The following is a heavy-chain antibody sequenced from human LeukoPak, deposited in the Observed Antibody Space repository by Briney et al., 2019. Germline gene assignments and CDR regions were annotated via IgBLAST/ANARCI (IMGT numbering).Heavy chain of an antibody. V-gene: IGHV1-8*03. CDR1: GYTFTSYY. Sequence: ASVKVSCKASGYTFTSYYMHWVRQATGQGLEWMGWMNPNSGNTGYAQKFQGRVTITRNTSISTAYMELSSLRSEDTAVYYCARLGGFSSGWGEIDYWGQGTLVTVSS. CDR3: ARLGGFSSGWGEIDY. D-gene: IGHD6-19*01. CDR2: MNPNSGNT. J-gene: IGHJ4*02.